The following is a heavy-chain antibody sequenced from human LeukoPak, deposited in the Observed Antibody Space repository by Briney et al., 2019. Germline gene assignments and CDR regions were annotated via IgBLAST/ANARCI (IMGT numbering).Heavy chain of an antibody. V-gene: IGHV4-31*03. J-gene: IGHJ5*02. CDR3: ARVRITGTPEFNWFDP. CDR2: IYYSGSA. CDR1: GGSISSGGYY. D-gene: IGHD1-20*01. Sequence: SETLSLTCTVSGGSISSGGYYLSWIRQHPEKGLEWIGYIYYSGSAFFNPSLKSRTTISVDTSRNQFSLKLNSVTAADTAAYYCARVRITGTPEFNWFDPWGQGTLVTVSS.